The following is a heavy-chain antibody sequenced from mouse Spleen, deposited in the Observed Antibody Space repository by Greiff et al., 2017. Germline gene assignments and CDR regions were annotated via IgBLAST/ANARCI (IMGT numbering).Heavy chain of an antibody. V-gene: IGHV1-72*01. D-gene: IGHD2-3*01. CDR3: AREDDGWYFDV. Sequence: QVQLKQPGAELVKPGASVKLSCKASGYTFTSYWMHWVKQRPGRGLEWIGRIDPNSGGTKYNEKFKTKATLTVDKPSSTAYMQLSSLTSEDSAVYYCAREDDGWYFDVWGTGTTVTVSS. CDR1: GYTFTSYW. CDR2: IDPNSGGT. J-gene: IGHJ1*03.